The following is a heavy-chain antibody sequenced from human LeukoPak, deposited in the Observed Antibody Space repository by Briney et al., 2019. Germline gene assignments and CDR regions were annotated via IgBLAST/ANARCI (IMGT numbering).Heavy chain of an antibody. Sequence: SETLSLTCTVSGGSISSYYWSWIRQPPGKGLEWIGYIYTSGSTNYNPSLKSRVTISVDTSKNQFSLKLSSVTAADTAVYYCARRSSSWYSWFDPWGQGTLVTVSS. CDR2: IYTSGST. V-gene: IGHV4-4*09. CDR1: GGSISSYY. D-gene: IGHD6-13*01. CDR3: ARRSSSWYSWFDP. J-gene: IGHJ5*02.